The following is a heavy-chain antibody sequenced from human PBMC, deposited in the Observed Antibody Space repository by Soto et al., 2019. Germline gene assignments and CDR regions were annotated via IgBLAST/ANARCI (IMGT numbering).Heavy chain of an antibody. CDR3: ARDFTPYDFWSGSLGYYGMDF. Sequence: GSLRLSCAASGFTFSSYSMNWVRQAPGRGLEWVSSISSSSSYIYYADSVKGRFTISRDNAKNSLYLQMNSLRAEDTAVYYCARDFTPYDFWSGSLGYYGMDFWGQGTTVTVSS. CDR2: ISSSSSYI. J-gene: IGHJ6*02. D-gene: IGHD3-3*01. V-gene: IGHV3-21*01. CDR1: GFTFSSYS.